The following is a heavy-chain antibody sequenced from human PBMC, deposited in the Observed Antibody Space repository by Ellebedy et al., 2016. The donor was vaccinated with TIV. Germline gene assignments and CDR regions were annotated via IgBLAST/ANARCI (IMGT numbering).Heavy chain of an antibody. J-gene: IGHJ4*02. V-gene: IGHV7-4-1*02. D-gene: IGHD3-9*01. CDR3: ATDILTGYYNHGDY. Sequence: ASVKVSCKASGYTFTSYAMNWVRQAPGQGLEWMGWINTNTGNPTYAQGFTGRFVFSLDTSVSTAYLQISSLKAEDTAVYYCATDILTGYYNHGDYWGQGTLVTVSS. CDR1: GYTFTSYA. CDR2: INTNTGNP.